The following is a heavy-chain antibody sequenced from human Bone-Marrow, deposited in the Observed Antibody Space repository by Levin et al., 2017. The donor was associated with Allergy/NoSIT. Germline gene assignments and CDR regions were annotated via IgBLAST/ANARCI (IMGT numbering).Heavy chain of an antibody. Sequence: ASVKVSCKISGYTLSEVAMHWVRQAPGKGLEWMGGIDPEDAEIMYAQKFQGRVTMTEDTSTDTAYLELSSLTSEDTAVYYCAKLLTGYYYGMYVWGPGTTVTVSS. J-gene: IGHJ6*02. CDR3: AKLLTGYYYGMYV. CDR1: GYTLSEVA. D-gene: IGHD3-9*01. CDR2: IDPEDAEI. V-gene: IGHV1-24*01.